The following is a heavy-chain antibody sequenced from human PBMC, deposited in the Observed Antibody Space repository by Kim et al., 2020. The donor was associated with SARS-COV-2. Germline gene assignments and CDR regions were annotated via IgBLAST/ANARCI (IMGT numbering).Heavy chain of an antibody. V-gene: IGHV4-34*01. D-gene: IGHD6-19*01. CDR1: GGSFSGYY. J-gene: IGHJ4*02. CDR3: ASSEAHGGIAVAAN. CDR2: INHSGST. Sequence: SETLSLTCAVYGGSFSGYYWSWIRQPPGKGLEWIGEINHSGSTNYNPSLKSRVTISVDTSKNQFSLKLSSVTAADTAVYYCASSEAHGGIAVAANWGQGTLVTVSS.